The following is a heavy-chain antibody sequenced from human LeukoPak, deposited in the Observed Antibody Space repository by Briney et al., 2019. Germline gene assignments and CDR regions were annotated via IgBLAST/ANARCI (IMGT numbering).Heavy chain of an antibody. Sequence: PGGSLRLSCAASGFTFSSYAMSWVRQAPGKGLEWVSAISGSGGSTYYADSVKGRFTISRDNSKNTLYLQMNSLRAEDTAVYYCAKAPEPRTLHTVLSYWGQGTLVTVSS. V-gene: IGHV3-23*01. CDR1: GFTFSSYA. CDR2: ISGSGGST. D-gene: IGHD1-14*01. J-gene: IGHJ4*02. CDR3: AKAPEPRTLHTVLSY.